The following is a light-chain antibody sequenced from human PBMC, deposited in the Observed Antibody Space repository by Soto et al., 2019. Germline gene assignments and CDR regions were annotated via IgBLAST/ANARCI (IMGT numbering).Light chain of an antibody. J-gene: IGKJ1*01. V-gene: IGKV1-33*01. CDR1: QDINYS. CDR3: HQSDYVPPT. Sequence: DIQMTQSPSSLSASVGDRVTITCQASQDINYSLNWYQQKPGKAPKLLIYDTSNLETGVPSRFSGSGSGTDFTFTISTLQPEDLATYYCHQSDYVPPTFGHGTKVEVK. CDR2: DTS.